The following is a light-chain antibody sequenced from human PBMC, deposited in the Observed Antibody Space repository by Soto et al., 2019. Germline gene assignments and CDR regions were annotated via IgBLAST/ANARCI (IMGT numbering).Light chain of an antibody. CDR3: QQYNSYSTFGPAT. CDR1: QSISTW. CDR2: SAS. Sequence: DIQMTQSPSTLSATVGGRVTITCRASQSISTWLAWYQQKPGKAPKLLIYSASDLESGVPSRFSGSGFGTEFTLTITSLQPDDFATYYCQQYNSYSTFGPATFGQGTKVDIK. J-gene: IGKJ1*01. V-gene: IGKV1-5*03.